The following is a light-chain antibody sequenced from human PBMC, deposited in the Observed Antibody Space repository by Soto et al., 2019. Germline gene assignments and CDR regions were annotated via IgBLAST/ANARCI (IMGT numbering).Light chain of an antibody. Sequence: DIQMTHCPSSLAASVGDRVTITCRASHNIDRWMAWYQQKPGKASSLLFFDAATLHSGVPSRFSGSGSGKDFTITISRLQHDDFANYYRQPFDISPTFGQGTKVDIK. V-gene: IGKV1-5*01. CDR2: DAA. CDR3: QPFDISPT. CDR1: HNIDRW. J-gene: IGKJ1*01.